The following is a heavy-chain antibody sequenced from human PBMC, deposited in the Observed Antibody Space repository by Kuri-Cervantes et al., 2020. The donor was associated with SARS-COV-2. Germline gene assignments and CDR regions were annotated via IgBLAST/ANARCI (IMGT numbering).Heavy chain of an antibody. D-gene: IGHD6-13*01. Sequence: GESLKISCAASGFTFSSYSMNWVRQAPGKGLEWVSSISSTSSCIYHADSVKGRFTISRDNAKSSLYLQMNSLRAEDTAVYYCARDCSSPYKYYYYYYMDVWGKGTTVTVSS. CDR3: ARDCSSPYKYYYYYYMDV. CDR1: GFTFSSYS. J-gene: IGHJ6*03. V-gene: IGHV3-21*01. CDR2: ISSTSSCI.